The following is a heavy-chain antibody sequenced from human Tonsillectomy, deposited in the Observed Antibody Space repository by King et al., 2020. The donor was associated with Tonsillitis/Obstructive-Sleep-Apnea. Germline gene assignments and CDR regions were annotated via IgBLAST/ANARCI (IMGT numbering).Heavy chain of an antibody. D-gene: IGHD1-26*01. J-gene: IGHJ3*02. Sequence: VQLVESGGGLVQPGGSLRLSCAASGFGFNNYAMSWVRQAPGKGLEWVSGISGSGSITYYADSVKGRFTISRDNSISKNTLYLQMNSLRAEDTALYYCAKDSGHDSTEAFDIWGQGKMVSVSS. CDR3: AKDSGHDSTEAFDI. V-gene: IGHV3-23*04. CDR1: GFGFNNYA. CDR2: ISGSGSIT.